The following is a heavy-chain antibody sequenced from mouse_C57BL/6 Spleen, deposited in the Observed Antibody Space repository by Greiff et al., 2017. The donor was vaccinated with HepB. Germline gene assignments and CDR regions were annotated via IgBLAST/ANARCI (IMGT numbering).Heavy chain of an antibody. CDR1: GYTFTSYW. CDR3: ARTVYYGSSSYYFDY. J-gene: IGHJ2*01. CDR2: IDPSDSYT. Sequence: QVQLKQPGAELVKPGASVKLSCKASGYTFTSYWMQWVKQRPGQGLEWIGEIDPSDSYTNYNQKFKGKATLTVDTSSSTAYMQLSSLTSEDSAVYYCARTVYYGSSSYYFDYWGQGTTLTVSS. V-gene: IGHV1-50*01. D-gene: IGHD1-1*01.